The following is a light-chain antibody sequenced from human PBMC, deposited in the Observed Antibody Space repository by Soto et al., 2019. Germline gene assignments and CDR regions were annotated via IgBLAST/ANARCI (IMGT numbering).Light chain of an antibody. V-gene: IGKV1-33*01. Sequence: DIQMTQSPSSLSASVGDRVTITCQASQDISNYLNWYQQKPGKAPKLLIYDASNLETGVTSRFSGSGSGTAFTFTISSLQPEDIATYYCQQYDNLPYTFGQGTKLEIK. J-gene: IGKJ2*01. CDR3: QQYDNLPYT. CDR1: QDISNY. CDR2: DAS.